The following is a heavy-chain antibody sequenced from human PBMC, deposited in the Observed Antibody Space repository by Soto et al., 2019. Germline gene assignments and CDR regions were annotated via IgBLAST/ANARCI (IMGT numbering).Heavy chain of an antibody. J-gene: IGHJ4*02. V-gene: IGHV3-7*03. CDR3: ERYFRGSGRYFFDY. D-gene: IGHD6-19*01. Sequence: GGSLRLSCVASGFTFISSFMGWVRQAPGKGLEWVANINQDGGGTYYVDSVEGRFTISRDNARDSLYMQMNSLKGEDTAVYYCERYFRGSGRYFFDYWCQGTLVTVSS. CDR2: INQDGGGT. CDR1: GFTFISSF.